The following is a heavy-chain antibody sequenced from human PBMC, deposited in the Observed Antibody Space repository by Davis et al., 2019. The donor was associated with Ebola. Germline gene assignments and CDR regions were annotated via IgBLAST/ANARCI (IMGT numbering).Heavy chain of an antibody. V-gene: IGHV1-69*10. D-gene: IGHD1-26*01. CDR3: ARPDRGSYALGAFDI. Sequence: SVKVSCKASGGTFSSYAISWVRQAPGQGLEWMGGIIPILGIANYAQKFQGRVTITADKSTSTAYMELSSLRSEDTAVYYCARPDRGSYALGAFDIWGQGTMATVSS. CDR2: IIPILGIA. J-gene: IGHJ3*02. CDR1: GGTFSSYA.